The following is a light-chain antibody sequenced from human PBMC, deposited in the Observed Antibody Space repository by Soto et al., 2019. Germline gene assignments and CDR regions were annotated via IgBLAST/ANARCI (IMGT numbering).Light chain of an antibody. Sequence: DIQLTQSPSFLSASVGDRVTITCRASQAISSHLAWYQQKPGKAPKLLIYAASTLQSGVPSGFGGSGSGTEFTLTITSLQPEDVATYYCQQVKTYPLTFGGGTKVEIK. J-gene: IGKJ4*02. CDR2: AAS. V-gene: IGKV1-9*01. CDR3: QQVKTYPLT. CDR1: QAISSH.